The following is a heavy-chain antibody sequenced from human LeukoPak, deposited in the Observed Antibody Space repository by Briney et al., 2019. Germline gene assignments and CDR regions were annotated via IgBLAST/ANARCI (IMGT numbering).Heavy chain of an antibody. V-gene: IGHV4-4*09. CDR2: IYNSGST. J-gene: IGHJ4*02. CDR1: GVSISTHY. CDR3: ARQFCSSTNCRIDY. Sequence: SETLSLTCAVSGVSISTHYWSWIRQPPGKGLEWIGYIYNSGSTNYNPSLKSRVTISVDTPKNQFSLKLTSVTAADTAVYYCARQFCSSTNCRIDYWGQGTLVTVSS. D-gene: IGHD2-2*01.